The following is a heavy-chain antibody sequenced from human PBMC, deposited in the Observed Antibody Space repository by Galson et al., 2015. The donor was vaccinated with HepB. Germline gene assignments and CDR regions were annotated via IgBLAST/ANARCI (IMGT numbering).Heavy chain of an antibody. J-gene: IGHJ3*02. V-gene: IGHV3-64D*06. CDR1: GFTFSSYA. D-gene: IGHD2-2*01. CDR3: VKDLLGYCSSTSCYVESSLPAFDI. Sequence: SLRLSCAASGFTFSSYAMHWVRQAPGKGLEYVSAISSNGGSTYYADSVKGRFTISRDNSKNTLYLQMSSLRAEDTAVYYCVKDLLGYCSSTSCYVESSLPAFDIWGQGTMVTVSS. CDR2: ISSNGGST.